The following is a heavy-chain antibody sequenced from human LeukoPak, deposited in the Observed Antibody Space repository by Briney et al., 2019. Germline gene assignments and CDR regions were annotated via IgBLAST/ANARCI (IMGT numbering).Heavy chain of an antibody. J-gene: IGHJ4*02. CDR3: ARGLENSWYTTGALAAY. CDR1: GYTFTNYD. V-gene: IGHV1-8*01. Sequence: ASVKVSCKTSGYTFTNYDIIWVRQAPGQGLEWMCWMNPNSGNTVHEQKFQGRVAMTRNTYISTAHLEMTSLRSEDTAVYFCARGLENSWYTTGALAAYWGQGTLVTVSS. D-gene: IGHD6-13*01. CDR2: MNPNSGNT.